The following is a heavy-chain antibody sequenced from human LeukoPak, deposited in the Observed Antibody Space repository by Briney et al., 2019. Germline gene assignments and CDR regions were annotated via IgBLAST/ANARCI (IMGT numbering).Heavy chain of an antibody. Sequence: ASVMVSCKASGYTFTSYDINWVRQATGQGLEWMGWMNPNSGNTGYAQKFQGRVTITRNTSISTAYMELSSLRSEDTAVYYCATEGQGLDAFDIWGQGTMVTVSS. V-gene: IGHV1-8*03. CDR3: ATEGQGLDAFDI. CDR1: GYTFTSYD. CDR2: MNPNSGNT. J-gene: IGHJ3*02.